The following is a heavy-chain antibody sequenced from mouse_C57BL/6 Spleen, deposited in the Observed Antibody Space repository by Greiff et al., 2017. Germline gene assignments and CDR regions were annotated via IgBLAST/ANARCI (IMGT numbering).Heavy chain of an antibody. Sequence: VQLKQSGAELVKPGASVKLSCKASGYTFTESTIHWVKKRSGPGLEWIGWFYPGSVSIKYNEKFKGKAKLSAEKSSSTGYMGISGMTDEDSAVYFCARDEESYNDYPYYAMEYWGQGASVTVSS. J-gene: IGHJ4*01. V-gene: IGHV1-62-2*01. D-gene: IGHD2-4*01. CDR2: FYPGSVSI. CDR3: ARDEESYNDYPYYAMEY. CDR1: GYTFTEST.